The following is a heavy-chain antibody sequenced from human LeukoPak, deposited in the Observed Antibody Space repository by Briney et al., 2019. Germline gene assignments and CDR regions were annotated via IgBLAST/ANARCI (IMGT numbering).Heavy chain of an antibody. J-gene: IGHJ4*02. CDR1: GFTFTTYS. CDR3: AREEEDYYDSGTYYFDF. CDR2: ISSTSDYI. Sequence: GGSLRLSCAASGFTFTTYSMNWVRQAPGKWLEWVSSISSTSDYIYYADSLKGRFTISRDNAKNSLYLQMNSLRAEDTAVYYCAREEEDYYDSGTYYFDFWGQGTLVTVSS. D-gene: IGHD3-10*01. V-gene: IGHV3-21*01.